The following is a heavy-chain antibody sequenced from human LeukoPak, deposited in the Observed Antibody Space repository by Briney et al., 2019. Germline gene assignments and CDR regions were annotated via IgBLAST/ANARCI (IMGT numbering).Heavy chain of an antibody. CDR1: GYSISSGYY. Sequence: PSETLSLTCTVSGYSISSGYYWSWIRQPAGKGLEWIGRIYTSGSTNYNPSLKSRVTISVDTSKNQFSLKLSSVTAADTAVYYCAREADYYDSSGYSSRDAFDIWGQGTMVTVSS. J-gene: IGHJ3*02. V-gene: IGHV4-61*02. D-gene: IGHD3-22*01. CDR3: AREADYYDSSGYSSRDAFDI. CDR2: IYTSGST.